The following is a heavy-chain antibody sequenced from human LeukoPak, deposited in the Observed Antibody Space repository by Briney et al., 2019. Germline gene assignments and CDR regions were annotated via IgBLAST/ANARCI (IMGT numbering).Heavy chain of an antibody. CDR3: VLAAAGPYYFDY. Sequence: PGGSLRLSCAASGFTFSSYGMHWVRQAPGKGLEWVAVISYDGSNKYYADSVKGRFTISRDNSKNTLYLQMNSLRAEDTAVYYCVLAAAGPYYFDYWGQGALVTVSS. CDR2: ISYDGSNK. CDR1: GFTFSSYG. J-gene: IGHJ4*02. V-gene: IGHV3-30*03. D-gene: IGHD6-13*01.